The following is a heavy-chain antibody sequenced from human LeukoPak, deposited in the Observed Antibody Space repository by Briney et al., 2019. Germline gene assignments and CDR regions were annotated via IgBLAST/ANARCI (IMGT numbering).Heavy chain of an antibody. CDR2: ISPSDNTI. Sequence: GGSLRLSCAASGFTFSSYGMHWVRQAPGKGLEWLSYISPSDNTIYYADSVKGRFTISRDNAKNSLFLQMNSLTAEDTAVYYCARTLNSGTKDHWGQGTLVTVSS. CDR3: ARTLNSGTKDH. J-gene: IGHJ4*02. D-gene: IGHD3-10*01. V-gene: IGHV3-48*01. CDR1: GFTFSSYG.